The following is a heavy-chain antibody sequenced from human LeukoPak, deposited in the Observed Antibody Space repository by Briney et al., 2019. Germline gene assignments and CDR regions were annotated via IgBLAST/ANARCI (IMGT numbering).Heavy chain of an antibody. CDR1: GFTFSNYW. V-gene: IGHV3-7*02. J-gene: IGHJ3*02. CDR2: IKQDGSEE. CDR3: ARTAGYSSIVFDI. D-gene: IGHD2-2*01. Sequence: GGSLRLSCAASGFTFSNYWMSWVRQAPGEGLEWVANIKQDGSEEYYVDSVKGRFTISRDNAKNSLYLQMNSLRAEDTAVYNCARTAGYSSIVFDIWGQGTMVTVSS.